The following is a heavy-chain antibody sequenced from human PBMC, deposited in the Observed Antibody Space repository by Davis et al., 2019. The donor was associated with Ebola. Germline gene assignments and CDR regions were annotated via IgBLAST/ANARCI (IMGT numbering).Heavy chain of an antibody. CDR2: ISAYNGNT. V-gene: IGHV1-18*01. CDR3: ARSPPGIAVSFGSY. D-gene: IGHD6-19*01. J-gene: IGHJ4*02. CDR1: GYAFSTYG. Sequence: AASVKVSCKASGYAFSTYGITWVRQAPGQGLEWMGWISAYNGNTNYAQNLQGRVTMTTDTSTSTAYMELRSLRSDDTAVYYCARSPPGIAVSFGSYWGQGTQVTVAS.